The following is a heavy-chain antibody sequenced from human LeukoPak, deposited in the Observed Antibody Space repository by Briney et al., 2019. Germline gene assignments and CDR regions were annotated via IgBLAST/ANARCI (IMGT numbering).Heavy chain of an antibody. CDR2: IYPSGGST. CDR3: ATMTTVTTHYYYYYYMDV. J-gene: IGHJ6*03. Sequence: ASVKVSCKASGYTFTSYYIHWVRQAPGQGPEWMGIIYPSGGSTTYAQKFQGRVTMTRDMSTSTVYMELSSLRSEDTAVYYCATMTTVTTHYYYYYYMDVWGKGTTVTVSS. V-gene: IGHV1-46*01. CDR1: GYTFTSYY. D-gene: IGHD4-17*01.